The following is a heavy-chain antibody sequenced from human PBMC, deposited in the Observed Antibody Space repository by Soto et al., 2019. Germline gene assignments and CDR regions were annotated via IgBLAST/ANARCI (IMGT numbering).Heavy chain of an antibody. CDR2: ISAYNGNT. CDR1: GYTFTSYG. V-gene: IGHV1-18*01. Sequence: ASVKVSCKASGYTFTSYGISWVRQAPGQGLEWMGWISAYNGNTNYAQKLQGRVTMTTDTSTSTAYMELRSLRSDDTAVFYCARDVATTAEGDDAFDIWGQGTMVTFSS. J-gene: IGHJ3*02. CDR3: ARDVATTAEGDDAFDI. D-gene: IGHD5-12*01.